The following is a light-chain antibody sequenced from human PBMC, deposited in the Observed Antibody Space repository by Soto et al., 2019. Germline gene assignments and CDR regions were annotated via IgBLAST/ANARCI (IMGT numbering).Light chain of an antibody. CDR2: DAS. CDR3: QQYSSSPRT. Sequence: IVLTKSPGILYVSHGDRATLSCRASQTISSGFLAWYQQKVGQAPRLLIYDASNRATGVPDRFSGSGSGTDFSLTISRLEPEDFAVYHCQQYSSSPRTFGQGTRLEIK. J-gene: IGKJ5*01. CDR1: QTISSGF. V-gene: IGKV3-20*01.